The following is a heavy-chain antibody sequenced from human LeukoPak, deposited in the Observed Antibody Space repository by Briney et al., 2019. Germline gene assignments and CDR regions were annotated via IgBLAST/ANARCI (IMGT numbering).Heavy chain of an antibody. CDR2: ISWNSGSI. D-gene: IGHD3-10*01. J-gene: IGHJ3*02. CDR3: AKVKDTGELLWDPFDI. CDR1: GFTFDDYA. Sequence: GGSLRLSCAASGFTFDDYAMHWVRQAPGKGLEWVSGISWNSGSIGYADSVKRRFTISRDNAKNSLYLQMNSLRAEDTALYYCAKVKDTGELLWDPFDIWGQGTMVTVSS. V-gene: IGHV3-9*01.